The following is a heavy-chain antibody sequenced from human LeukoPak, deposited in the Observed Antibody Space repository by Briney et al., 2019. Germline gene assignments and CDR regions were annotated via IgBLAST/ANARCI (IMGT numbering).Heavy chain of an antibody. D-gene: IGHD3-10*01. CDR1: GGSISSHY. Sequence: SGTLSLTCTVSGGSISSHYWSWIRQPPGKGLEWIGYIYNTGSTYYNPSLKSRVTISVDTSKNLFSLRLSSVTAADTAVYYCARDVGLLWFGKEGGMDVWGQGTTVTVSS. CDR2: IYNTGST. V-gene: IGHV4-4*09. J-gene: IGHJ6*02. CDR3: ARDVGLLWFGKEGGMDV.